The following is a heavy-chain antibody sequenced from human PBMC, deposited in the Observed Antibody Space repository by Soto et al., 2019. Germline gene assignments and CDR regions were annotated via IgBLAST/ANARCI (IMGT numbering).Heavy chain of an antibody. V-gene: IGHV1-46*01. CDR1: GYTFINYY. Sequence: QAHLVQSGAEVREPGASVKVSCRTSGYTFINYYIHWVRQAPGHGLEWMAIINPMSGATNYAQKFQGRITLTMDTSTTTVYMEVSSLTSEDTAVYYCARDLAAGDLWGQGTLVNVSS. D-gene: IGHD2-21*01. J-gene: IGHJ4*02. CDR3: ARDLAAGDL. CDR2: INPMSGAT.